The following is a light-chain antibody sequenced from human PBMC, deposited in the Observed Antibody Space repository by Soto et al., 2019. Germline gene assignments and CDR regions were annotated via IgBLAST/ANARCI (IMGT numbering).Light chain of an antibody. CDR2: GAS. CDR1: QSVSRN. J-gene: IGKJ2*01. V-gene: IGKV3-15*01. Sequence: EIVMTQSPATLSVSPGERATLSCRASQSVSRNLAWYQQKPGQAPRLLIYGASTRPTDIAARFSGSGSGTEFALTLSSLQSEDFAVYYCQQYTNWPPHTFGQGTKLEIK. CDR3: QQYTNWPPHT.